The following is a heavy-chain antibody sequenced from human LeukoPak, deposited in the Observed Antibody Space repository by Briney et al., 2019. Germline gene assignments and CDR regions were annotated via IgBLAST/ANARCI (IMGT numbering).Heavy chain of an antibody. CDR3: AKGYAKRLVPFDY. V-gene: IGHV3-23*01. Sequence: GSSLRLSCAASGFTFSSQAMIWLRQAPGEGLEWVSAISGSLGSTYYAVSVKRRFTISRDKSQNTLYLQMNSLRAEDTYVYYSAKGYAKRLVPFDYWGQGTLVTVSS. J-gene: IGHJ4*02. CDR2: ISGSLGST. CDR1: GFTFSSQA. D-gene: IGHD6-19*01.